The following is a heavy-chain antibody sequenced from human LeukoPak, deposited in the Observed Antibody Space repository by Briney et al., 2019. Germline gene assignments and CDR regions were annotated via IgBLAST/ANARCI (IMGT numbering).Heavy chain of an antibody. CDR1: GFTFSSYA. Sequence: GGSLRLSCAASGFTFSSYAMSWVRQAPGKGLEWVSAISGSGGSTYYADSVKGRFTISRDNSRNTLYLQMNSLRAEDTAVYYCAKSLPIWFGENGYYFDYWGQGTLVTVSS. V-gene: IGHV3-23*01. J-gene: IGHJ4*02. CDR2: ISGSGGST. CDR3: AKSLPIWFGENGYYFDY. D-gene: IGHD3-10*01.